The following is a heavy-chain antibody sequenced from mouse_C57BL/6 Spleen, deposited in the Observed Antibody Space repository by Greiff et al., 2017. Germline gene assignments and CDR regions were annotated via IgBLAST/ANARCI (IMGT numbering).Heavy chain of an antibody. CDR3: ARGNYGSSYYFDY. CDR2: IYPGAGDT. D-gene: IGHD1-1*01. Sequence: QVHVKQSGAELVKPGASVKISCKASGYAFSSYWMNWVKQRPGKGLEWIGQIYPGAGDTNYNGKFKGKATLTADKSSSTSYMQLSSLTSEDSAVYFCARGNYGSSYYFDYWGQGTTRTVSS. CDR1: GYAFSSYW. V-gene: IGHV1-80*01. J-gene: IGHJ2*01.